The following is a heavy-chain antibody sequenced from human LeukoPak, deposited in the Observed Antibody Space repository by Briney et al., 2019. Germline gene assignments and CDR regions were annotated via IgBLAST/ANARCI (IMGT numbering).Heavy chain of an antibody. CDR2: ISWNSGNI. V-gene: IGHV3-9*01. J-gene: IGHJ6*02. CDR1: GCTFGDYA. CDR3: AKGGGDTAPEAYYYYYGMDV. Sequence: PGRSLRLSCAASGCTFGDYAMHWVRQAPGKGLEWVSGISWNSGNIGYADSVKGRFTISRDNAKNSLYLQMNSLRAEDTALYYCAKGGGDTAPEAYYYYYGMDVWGQGTTVTVSS. D-gene: IGHD5-18*01.